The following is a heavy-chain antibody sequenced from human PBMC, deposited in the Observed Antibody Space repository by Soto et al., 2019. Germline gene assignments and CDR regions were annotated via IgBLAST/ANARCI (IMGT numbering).Heavy chain of an antibody. J-gene: IGHJ5*02. CDR2: INPNSGGT. CDR3: ARDLYEGSGGSDNWFDP. Sequence: ASMKLSCKDFGYTKTGNHMHWGRQAPGQGLEWMGWINPNSGGTNYAQKFQGWVTMTRDTSISTAYMELSRLRSDDTAVYYCARDLYEGSGGSDNWFDPWGQGTLVTVSS. V-gene: IGHV1-2*04. D-gene: IGHD2-15*01. CDR1: GYTKTGNH.